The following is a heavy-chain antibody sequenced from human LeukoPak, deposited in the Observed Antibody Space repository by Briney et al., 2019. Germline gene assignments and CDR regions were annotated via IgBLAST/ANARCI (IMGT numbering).Heavy chain of an antibody. CDR2: INPNSGGT. J-gene: IGHJ3*02. D-gene: IGHD6-19*01. Sequence: ASVKVSCKASGYTFTGYYMHWVRQAPGQGLEWMGWINPNSGGTNYAQKFQGRVTMTRDTSISTAYMELSRLRSDDTAVYYCARGASVVAGNDNAFDIWGQGTMVTVSS. CDR1: GYTFTGYY. V-gene: IGHV1-2*02. CDR3: ARGASVVAGNDNAFDI.